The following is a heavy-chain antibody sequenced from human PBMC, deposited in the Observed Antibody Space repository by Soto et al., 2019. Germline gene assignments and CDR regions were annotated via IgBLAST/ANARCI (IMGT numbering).Heavy chain of an antibody. J-gene: IGHJ4*02. CDR1: GFTFSSYW. Sequence: PGGSLRLSCAASGFTFSSYWMHWVRQTPGKGLVWVSRIDSAGSTTAYADSVKGRFTISRDNAKNTLYLQMNSLRAEDTAVYYCARGQTVAGPTTFDYCGQGTLVTVSS. V-gene: IGHV3-74*01. D-gene: IGHD6-19*01. CDR3: ARGQTVAGPTTFDY. CDR2: IDSAGSTT.